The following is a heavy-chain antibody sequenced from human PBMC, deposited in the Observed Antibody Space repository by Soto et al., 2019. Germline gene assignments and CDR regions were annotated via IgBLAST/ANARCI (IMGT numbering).Heavy chain of an antibody. J-gene: IGHJ4*02. CDR3: ARRLGWELRPFDY. D-gene: IGHD1-26*01. Sequence: QVQLQESGPGLAKPSGTLSLTCAVSGDSISNSNWWSWVRQPSGKGLEWIGEIYHSGTTTYNPSLKSRVTISVDKSKNQFSLKLRSVTVADTAVYYCARRLGWELRPFDYWGQGTLVTVSS. CDR2: IYHSGTT. V-gene: IGHV4-4*02. CDR1: GDSISNSNW.